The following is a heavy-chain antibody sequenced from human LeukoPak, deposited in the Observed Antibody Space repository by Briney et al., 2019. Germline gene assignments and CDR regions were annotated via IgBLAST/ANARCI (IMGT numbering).Heavy chain of an antibody. CDR3: ARDNRGSGWYYFDY. J-gene: IGHJ4*02. CDR2: VSSSSTYI. CDR1: GFTFSTYS. D-gene: IGHD6-19*01. Sequence: GGSLRLSCAASGFTFSTYSMNWVRQAPGEGLEWVSSVSSSSTYIHYADSVKGRFTISRDNAKNSLFLQMNSLRAEDTAVYYCARDNRGSGWYYFDYWGQGTLVTVSS. V-gene: IGHV3-21*01.